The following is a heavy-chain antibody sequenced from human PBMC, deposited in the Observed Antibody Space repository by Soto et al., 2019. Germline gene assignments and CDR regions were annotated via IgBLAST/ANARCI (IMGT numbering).Heavy chain of an antibody. CDR3: ARNIGGLAAAGRYYYYGMDV. J-gene: IGHJ6*02. V-gene: IGHV1-69*01. CDR2: IIPIFGTA. CDR1: GGTFSSYA. Sequence: QVQLVQSGAEVKKPGSSVKVSCKASGGTFSSYAISWVRQAPGQGLEWMGGIIPIFGTANYAQKFQGRVTITADESTSTAYMELSSLSSEDTAVYYCARNIGGLAAAGRYYYYGMDVWGQGTTVTVSS. D-gene: IGHD6-13*01.